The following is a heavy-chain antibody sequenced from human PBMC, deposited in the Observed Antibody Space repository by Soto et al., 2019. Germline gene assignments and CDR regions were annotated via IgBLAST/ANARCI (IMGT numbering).Heavy chain of an antibody. Sequence: QVQLVQSGAEVKKPGSSVKVSCKASGGTFSSYAISWVRQAPGQGLEWMGGIIPIFGTANYAQKFQGRVTITADKTTSTAYMELSSLRSEDTAVYYCARVGYSYGLFFWFDPWGQGTLVTVSS. CDR2: IIPIFGTA. J-gene: IGHJ5*02. D-gene: IGHD5-18*01. V-gene: IGHV1-69*06. CDR1: GGTFSSYA. CDR3: ARVGYSYGLFFWFDP.